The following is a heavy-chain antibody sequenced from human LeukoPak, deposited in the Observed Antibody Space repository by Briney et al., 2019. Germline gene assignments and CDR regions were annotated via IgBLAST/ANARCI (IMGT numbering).Heavy chain of an antibody. CDR2: INHSGST. D-gene: IGHD1-26*01. CDR1: GGSFSGYY. CDR3: AVKGAPLTYFDY. Sequence: SETLSLTCALYGGSFSGYYWRWIRQPPGKGLEWIGEINHSGSTNYNPSLKSRVTISVDTSKNQFSLKLSSVTAADTAVYYCAVKGAPLTYFDYWGQGTLVTVSS. V-gene: IGHV4-34*01. J-gene: IGHJ4*02.